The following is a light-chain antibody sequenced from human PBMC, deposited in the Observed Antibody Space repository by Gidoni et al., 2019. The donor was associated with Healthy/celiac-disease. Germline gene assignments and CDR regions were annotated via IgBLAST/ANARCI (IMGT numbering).Light chain of an antibody. CDR1: QSISSW. J-gene: IGKJ2*01. CDR2: KAS. Sequence: DIQMPQSPSTLSASVGDRVTITCRARQSISSWLAWYQQKPGKAPKLLIYKASSLESGVPSRFSGSGSGTEFTLTISSLQPDDFATYYCQQYNSYSPYTFGQGTKLEIK. CDR3: QQYNSYSPYT. V-gene: IGKV1-5*03.